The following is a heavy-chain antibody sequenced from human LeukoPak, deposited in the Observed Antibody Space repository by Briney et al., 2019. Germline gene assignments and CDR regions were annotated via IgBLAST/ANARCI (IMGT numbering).Heavy chain of an antibody. V-gene: IGHV4-59*01. Sequence: SETLSLTCTVSGGSISSYYWSWIRQPPGKGLEWIGYIYYSGSTNYNPSLKSRVTISVDTSKNQFSLKLSSVTAADTAVYYCARESGSYHYFDYWGQGTLVPVSS. D-gene: IGHD1-26*01. CDR1: GGSISSYY. CDR3: ARESGSYHYFDY. J-gene: IGHJ4*02. CDR2: IYYSGST.